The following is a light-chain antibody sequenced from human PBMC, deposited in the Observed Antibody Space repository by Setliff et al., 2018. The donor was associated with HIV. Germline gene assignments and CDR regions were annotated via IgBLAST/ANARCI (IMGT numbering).Light chain of an antibody. V-gene: IGLV2-23*02. CDR1: SSDVGTYNF. J-gene: IGLJ1*01. CDR3: CSFAGSGTYV. Sequence: QSALTQPASVSGSPGQSITISRTGTSSDVGTYNFVSWYQQQPGKAPKLVIYGVTKRPSGVSNRFSGSRSGNTASLTISGLQAEDEADYYCCSFAGSGTYVFGTGTKVTVL. CDR2: GVT.